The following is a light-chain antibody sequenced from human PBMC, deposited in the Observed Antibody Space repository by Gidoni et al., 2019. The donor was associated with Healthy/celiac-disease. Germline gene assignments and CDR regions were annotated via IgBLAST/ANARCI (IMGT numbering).Light chain of an antibody. CDR1: QSISSY. V-gene: IGKV1-39*01. CDR2: AAS. J-gene: IGKJ5*01. CDR3: QQSYSTPST. Sequence: DIQLTQSPSSLSASVGDRVTITCRASQSISSYLNWYQQKPGKAPKLLIYAASSLQSGVPSRFSGSGSGTDFTLTISSLQPEDFATYDCQQSYSTPSTFGQGTRLEIK.